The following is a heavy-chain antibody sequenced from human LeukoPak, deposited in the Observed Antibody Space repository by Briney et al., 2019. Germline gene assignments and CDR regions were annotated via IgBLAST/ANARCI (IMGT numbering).Heavy chain of an antibody. CDR3: TKGESQPKYYFDY. D-gene: IGHD2-2*01. V-gene: IGHV3-23*01. CDR1: GFTFSSYA. CDR2: ISGSGGNT. J-gene: IGHJ4*02. Sequence: GGSLRLSCAASGFTFSSYAMSWVRQAPGKGLEWVSTISGSGGNTFYADSVKGRFTISRDNSKNTLYLQMNSLRAEDTAVYYCTKGESQPKYYFDYWGQGTLVTVSS.